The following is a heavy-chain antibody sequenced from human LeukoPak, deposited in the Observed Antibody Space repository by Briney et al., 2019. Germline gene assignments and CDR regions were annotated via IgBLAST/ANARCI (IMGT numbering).Heavy chain of an antibody. V-gene: IGHV3-66*01. Sequence: GGSLRLSRAASGFTVSSNYMSWVRQAPGKGLEWVSVIYSGGSTYYADSVKGRFTISRDNSKNTLYLQMNSLRAEDTAVYYCARDEHFWSGYDYYYGMDVWGQGTTVTVSS. CDR3: ARDEHFWSGYDYYYGMDV. J-gene: IGHJ6*02. CDR2: IYSGGST. CDR1: GFTVSSNY. D-gene: IGHD3-3*01.